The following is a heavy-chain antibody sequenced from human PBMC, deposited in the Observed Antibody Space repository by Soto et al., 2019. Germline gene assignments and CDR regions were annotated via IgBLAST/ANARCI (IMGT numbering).Heavy chain of an antibody. CDR3: ARPPLPGYSIHFNS. CDR1: GYIFIDYW. Sequence: GESLKISCKASGYIFIDYWIGWVRQMPGKGLEWMGIVYPRDSDTRYSPSFQGQVTISADRSTGTAFLQWRSLKASDSALYYCARPPLPGYSIHFNSWGQGTLVTVSS. V-gene: IGHV5-51*01. D-gene: IGHD2-15*01. J-gene: IGHJ4*02. CDR2: VYPRDSDT.